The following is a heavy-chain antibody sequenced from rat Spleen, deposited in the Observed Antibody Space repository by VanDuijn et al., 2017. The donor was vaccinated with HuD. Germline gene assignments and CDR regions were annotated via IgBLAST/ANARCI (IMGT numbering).Heavy chain of an antibody. Sequence: EVQLVESGGGLVQPGGSMKLSCAASGFTFSDYGMNWIRQAPGKGLEWVAYISSSSGTIYYADTVKGRFTISRDNAKNTLYLQLSSLRSEDTALYYCARSYYYSGDDWGQGVMVTVSS. CDR2: ISSSSGTI. V-gene: IGHV5-34*01. CDR3: ARSYYYSGDD. D-gene: IGHD1-1*01. CDR1: GFTFSDYG. J-gene: IGHJ2*01.